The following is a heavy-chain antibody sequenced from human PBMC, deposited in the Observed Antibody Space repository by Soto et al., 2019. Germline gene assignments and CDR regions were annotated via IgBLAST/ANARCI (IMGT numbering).Heavy chain of an antibody. J-gene: IGHJ3*02. CDR3: ARGIRDYDFWSGYPNDAFDI. D-gene: IGHD3-3*01. CDR1: GYTFTSYD. V-gene: IGHV1-8*01. Sequence: GASVKVSCKSSGYTFTSYDINWVRQATGKGLGWMGWMNPNSGNTGYAQKIQGRVTMTRNTSISTAYMELSSLRSEDTAVYYCARGIRDYDFWSGYPNDAFDIWGQGTMVTVSS. CDR2: MNPNSGNT.